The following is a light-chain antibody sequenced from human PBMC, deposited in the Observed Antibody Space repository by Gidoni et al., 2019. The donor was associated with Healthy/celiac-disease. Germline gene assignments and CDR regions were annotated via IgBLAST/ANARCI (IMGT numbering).Light chain of an antibody. CDR2: CAS. Sequence: ELVLTQSPGTLSLSPGERATLSCRASQSVSSSYLAWYQQKPGQAPRRLIYCASSRATGIPDRFSGSGSGTDFTLTISRLEPEDFPVYCCQHFLTFGGGTKVEIK. V-gene: IGKV3-20*01. CDR3: QHFLT. CDR1: QSVSSSY. J-gene: IGKJ4*01.